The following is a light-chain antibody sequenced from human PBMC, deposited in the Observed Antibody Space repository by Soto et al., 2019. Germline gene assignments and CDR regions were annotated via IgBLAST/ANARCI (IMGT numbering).Light chain of an antibody. CDR1: QSIHTS. V-gene: IGKV3-11*01. CDR3: QQHNVWPPIT. J-gene: IGKJ5*01. Sequence: LLTQSAATLSLSPGARPTLSGRSSQSIHTSLAWYQQKPGQPPRLVFYDSTPRANGVPDRFGGSRSGTEFTLTINNLEPEDFAVYYCQQHNVWPPITFGQGTRVDIK. CDR2: DST.